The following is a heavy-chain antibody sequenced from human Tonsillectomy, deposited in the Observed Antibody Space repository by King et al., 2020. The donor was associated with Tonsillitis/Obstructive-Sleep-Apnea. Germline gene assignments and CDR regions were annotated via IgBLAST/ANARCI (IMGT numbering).Heavy chain of an antibody. CDR1: GFTFSSCG. CDR3: AKDRRYFADYYYYMDV. J-gene: IGHJ6*03. Sequence: VQLVESGGGVVQPGRSLRLSCAASGFTFSSCGMHWVRQAPGKGLEWVAVISYEGSNKYYADSVKGRFTISRDNSKNTLYLQMNSLRAEDTAVYYCAKDRRYFADYYYYMDVWGKGTTVTVSS. CDR2: ISYEGSNK. V-gene: IGHV3-30*18. D-gene: IGHD3-9*01.